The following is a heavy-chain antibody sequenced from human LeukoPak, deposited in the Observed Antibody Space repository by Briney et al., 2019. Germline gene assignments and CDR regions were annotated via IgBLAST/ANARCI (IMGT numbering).Heavy chain of an antibody. CDR2: IWPDGSNK. Sequence: GGSLRLSCVASGFTFSTYGIHWVRQAPGKGLEWVAVIWPDGSNKYYADSVKGRFTISRDNSKNTLYLQMNSLRAEDRAVYYCARASGPFDYWGQGTLVTVSS. J-gene: IGHJ4*02. D-gene: IGHD2-15*01. V-gene: IGHV3-33*01. CDR3: ARASGPFDY. CDR1: GFTFSTYG.